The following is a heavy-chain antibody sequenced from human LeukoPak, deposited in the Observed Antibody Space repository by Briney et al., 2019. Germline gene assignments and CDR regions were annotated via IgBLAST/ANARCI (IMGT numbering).Heavy chain of an antibody. D-gene: IGHD2-2*02. Sequence: GGSLRLSCAASGFTFADYGMHWVRQAPGKGLEWVSSISWNSANIAYADSVKGRFTISRDNARNSLYLQMNSLRAEDMALYYCAKGGCSSIICYTNCWGQGTLVTVSS. CDR2: ISWNSANI. CDR3: AKGGCSSIICYTNC. V-gene: IGHV3-9*03. CDR1: GFTFADYG. J-gene: IGHJ4*02.